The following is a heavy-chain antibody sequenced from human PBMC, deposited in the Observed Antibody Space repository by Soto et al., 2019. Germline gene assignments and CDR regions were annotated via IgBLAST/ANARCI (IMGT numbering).Heavy chain of an antibody. V-gene: IGHV3-30*03. CDR1: GFIFSSYG. CDR2: ISYDGTNK. J-gene: IGHJ4*02. D-gene: IGHD2-2*01. CDR3: ARDLIPLESYDY. Sequence: GGSLRLSCAASGFIFSSYGMHWVRQAPGKGLEWVAVISYDGTNKFYADSVKGRFTISRDNSKNTLYLQMNSLRAEDTAVYYCARDLIPLESYDYWGQGTLVTVSS.